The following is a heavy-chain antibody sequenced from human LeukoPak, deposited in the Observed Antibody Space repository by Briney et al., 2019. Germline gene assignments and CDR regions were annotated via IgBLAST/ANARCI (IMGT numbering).Heavy chain of an antibody. V-gene: IGHV3-74*01. CDR2: INTDGRST. CDR1: GFTFSSYW. Sequence: GGSLRLSCAASGFTFSSYWMHWVRQAPGKGLVWVSGINTDGRSTSYADSVKGRFTISRDNAKNTLYLQMNSLRAEDTAVYYCYGANAEHWGQGTLVTVSS. CDR3: YGANAEH. J-gene: IGHJ1*01. D-gene: IGHD4-23*01.